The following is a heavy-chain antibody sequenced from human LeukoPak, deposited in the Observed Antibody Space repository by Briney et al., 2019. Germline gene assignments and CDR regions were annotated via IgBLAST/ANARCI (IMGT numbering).Heavy chain of an antibody. D-gene: IGHD2-8*01. J-gene: IGHJ6*02. CDR1: GFTVSSNY. CDR2: IYSGGST. V-gene: IGHV3-66*01. Sequence: GGSLRLSCAASGFTVSSNYMSWVRQAPGKGLEWVSVIYSGGSTYYADSVKGRFTISRDNSKNTLYLQMNSLRAEDTAVYYCARELAGYCTNGVCFDYYYYYGMDVWGQGTTVTVSS. CDR3: ARELAGYCTNGVCFDYYYYYGMDV.